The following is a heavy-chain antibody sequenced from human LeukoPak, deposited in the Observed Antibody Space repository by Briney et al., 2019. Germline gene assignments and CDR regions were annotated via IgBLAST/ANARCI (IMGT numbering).Heavy chain of an antibody. V-gene: IGHV1-18*01. CDR3: ARDTPRYCSSTSCYAFYI. CDR1: GYTFTSYG. D-gene: IGHD2-2*01. J-gene: IGHJ3*02. CDR2: ISAYNGNT. Sequence: GASVKVSCKASGYTFTSYGISWERQAPGQGLEWMGWISAYNGNTNYAQKLQGRVTMTTDTSTSTAYMELRSLRSDDTAVYYCARDTPRYCSSTSCYAFYIWGQGTMVTVSS.